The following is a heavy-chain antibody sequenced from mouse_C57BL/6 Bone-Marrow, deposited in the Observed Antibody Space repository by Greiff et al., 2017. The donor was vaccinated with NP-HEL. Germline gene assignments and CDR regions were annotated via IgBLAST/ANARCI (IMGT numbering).Heavy chain of an antibody. CDR2: IDPENGDT. V-gene: IGHV14-4*01. D-gene: IGHD2-3*01. J-gene: IGHJ4*01. Sequence: VQLQQSGAELVRPGASVKLSCTASGFNIKDDYMHWVKQRPEQGLEWIGWIDPENGDTEYASKFQGKATITADTSSNTAYLQLSSLTSEDTAVYYCTTPIYDGYYGGGQGTSVTVSS. CDR3: TTPIYDGYYG. CDR1: GFNIKDDY.